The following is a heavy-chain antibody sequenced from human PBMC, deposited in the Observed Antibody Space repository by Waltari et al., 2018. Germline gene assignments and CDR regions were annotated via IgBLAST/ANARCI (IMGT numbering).Heavy chain of an antibody. D-gene: IGHD6-19*01. Sequence: EVQLVESGGGLVKPGMPLRPSCAASGFSFDDFGMHWVRQVEGRCLGLLCRLSMCSVCISKTDFVMGRFIFSRDSVLNTLYLDIHSLGPEDTGFYFWLRDSIRVAGPSRRGFDYWGQGTVVSVSS. CDR3: LRDSIRVAGPSRRGFDY. CDR2: LSMCSVCI. CDR1: GFSFDDFG. J-gene: IGHJ4*02. V-gene: IGHV3-9*01.